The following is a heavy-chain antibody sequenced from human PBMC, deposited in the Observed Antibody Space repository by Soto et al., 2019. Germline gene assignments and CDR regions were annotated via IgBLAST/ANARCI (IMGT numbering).Heavy chain of an antibody. D-gene: IGHD4-4*01. CDR3: ASGPIVDYTDGFGY. Sequence: QLQLQESGSGLVKPSQTMSLTCAVSGGSISSGGYSWSWIRQPPGTGLEWIGYIYHSGSTYYNPSLKSRVTISVDRSKNQFSLKLSSVIAADTAVYYCASGPIVDYTDGFGYWGQGTLVTFAS. CDR1: GGSISSGGYS. V-gene: IGHV4-30-2*01. CDR2: IYHSGST. J-gene: IGHJ4*02.